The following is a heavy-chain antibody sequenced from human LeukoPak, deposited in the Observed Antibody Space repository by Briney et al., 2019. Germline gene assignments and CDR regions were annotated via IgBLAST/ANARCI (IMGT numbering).Heavy chain of an antibody. CDR3: ARGGVGYTTNFDY. V-gene: IGHV1-2*02. CDR2: INPNSGGT. Sequence: GASVTVSCKASGYSFNDKYLHWVRQAPGQGLEWMGSINPNSGGTNYAQKLQGRVTMTTDTSTSTAYMELRSLRSDDTAVYYCARGGVGYTTNFDYWGQGTLVTVSS. D-gene: IGHD3-10*01. CDR1: GYSFNDKY. J-gene: IGHJ4*02.